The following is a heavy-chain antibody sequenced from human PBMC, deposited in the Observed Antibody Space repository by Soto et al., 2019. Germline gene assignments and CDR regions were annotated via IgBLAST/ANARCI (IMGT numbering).Heavy chain of an antibody. V-gene: IGHV4-59*01. CDR3: ARAGTTMVRGVISGWFDP. J-gene: IGHJ5*02. CDR1: GDSISAYS. Sequence: SETLSLTCTVSGDSISAYSWSWVRQPPGKGLEWIGYIHYNGSTKYNPSLKSRVTISVDTSKNQFSLKLSSVTAADTAVYYCARAGTTMVRGVISGWFDPWGQGTLVTVSS. D-gene: IGHD3-10*01. CDR2: IHYNGST.